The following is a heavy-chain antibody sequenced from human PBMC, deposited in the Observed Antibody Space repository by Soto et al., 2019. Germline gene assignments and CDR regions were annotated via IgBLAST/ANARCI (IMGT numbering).Heavy chain of an antibody. Sequence: SGPTLVNPTQTLTLTCTFSGFSLSTSGMCVSWIRQPPGKALEWLARIDWDDDKYYSTSLKTRLTISKDTSKNQVVLTMTNMDPVDTATYYCARIRGIAAEATFDYWGQGTLVTVSS. CDR3: ARIRGIAAEATFDY. J-gene: IGHJ4*02. D-gene: IGHD6-13*01. CDR1: GFSLSTSGMC. CDR2: IDWDDDK. V-gene: IGHV2-70*11.